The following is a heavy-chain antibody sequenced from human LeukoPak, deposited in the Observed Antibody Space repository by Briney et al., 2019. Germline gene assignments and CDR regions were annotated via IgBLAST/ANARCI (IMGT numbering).Heavy chain of an antibody. CDR3: ARDPAGPYGSGYSDAFDI. CDR2: ISRSGSTK. D-gene: IGHD3-10*01. Sequence: GGSLRLSCAASGFTFSDYNMRWIRQAPGKGLEWVSSISRSGSTKYYADSVKGRFTISRDNAKNSLFLQMNSLRAEDTAVYYCARDPAGPYGSGYSDAFDIWGQGTMVTVSS. V-gene: IGHV3-11*01. J-gene: IGHJ3*02. CDR1: GFTFSDYN.